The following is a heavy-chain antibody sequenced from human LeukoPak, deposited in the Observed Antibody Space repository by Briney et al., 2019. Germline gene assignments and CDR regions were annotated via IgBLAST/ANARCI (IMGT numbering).Heavy chain of an antibody. CDR2: IGSDGSTT. V-gene: IGHV3-74*01. Sequence: PGGSLRLSCVASGFTFSSYWMHWVRQPPGNGLVWVSGIGSDGSTTTYADSVKGRFTISRDNAKNTLYLQMNSLRAEDTAVYYCARERSGSSGYYSAIDSWGQGTLVTVSS. D-gene: IGHD3-22*01. CDR3: ARERSGSSGYYSAIDS. J-gene: IGHJ4*02. CDR1: GFTFSSYW.